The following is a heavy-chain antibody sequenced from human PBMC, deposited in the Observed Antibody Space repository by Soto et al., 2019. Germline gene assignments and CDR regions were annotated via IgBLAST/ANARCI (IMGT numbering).Heavy chain of an antibody. J-gene: IGHJ6*02. CDR1: GGSISSHY. D-gene: IGHD1-26*01. CDR2: IYYRGST. V-gene: IGHV4-59*11. CDR3: ARDGREASGMDV. Sequence: XETLSLPCTVSGGSISSHYGSWVRQAPGKGLEWIGHIYYRGSTSYNPSLRSRSTISVDTSNNQFSLKLNSVTTADTAVYYCARDGREASGMDVWGQGTKVTVSS.